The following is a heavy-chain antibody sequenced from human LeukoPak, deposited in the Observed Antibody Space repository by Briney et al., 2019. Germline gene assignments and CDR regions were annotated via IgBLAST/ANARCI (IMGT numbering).Heavy chain of an antibody. CDR2: ISPTGSTI. V-gene: IGHV3-48*03. Sequence: GSLRLSCAASGFTFSSYEMNWVRQAPGKGLEWVSYISPTGSTIYYADSMKGRFTISRDNAKKSLYLQMNSLRAEDTAVYYCARDAYYYDRSGYYLLDYWGQGTLVTVSS. CDR3: ARDAYYYDRSGYYLLDY. D-gene: IGHD3-22*01. CDR1: GFTFSSYE. J-gene: IGHJ4*02.